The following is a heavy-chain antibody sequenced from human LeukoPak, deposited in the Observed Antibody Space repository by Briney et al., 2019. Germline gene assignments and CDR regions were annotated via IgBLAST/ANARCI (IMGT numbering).Heavy chain of an antibody. J-gene: IGHJ4*02. CDR2: ISSGGSTI. CDR1: GFTFSDYY. Sequence: PGGSLRLSCAVSGFTFSDYYMSWIRQAPGKGLEWVSYISSGGSTIYYADSVKGRFTISRDNAKNSLYLQMNSLRADDTAVYYCAIDEEQLWTLFDYWGQGTLVTVSS. V-gene: IGHV3-11*04. D-gene: IGHD5-18*01. CDR3: AIDEEQLWTLFDY.